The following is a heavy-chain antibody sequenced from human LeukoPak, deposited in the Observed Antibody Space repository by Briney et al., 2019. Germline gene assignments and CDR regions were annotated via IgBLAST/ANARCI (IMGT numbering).Heavy chain of an antibody. CDR3: ARDGGYSGYDADC. J-gene: IGHJ4*02. Sequence: GGSLRLSCAASGFTFSTYSMKWVRQAPWKGLEWVSYISDSGAMYYADSVRGRFTISRENAQNSLFLQMNSLRAEDTAVYYCARDGGYSGYDADCWGQGTLVTVSS. D-gene: IGHD5-12*01. CDR1: GFTFSTYS. V-gene: IGHV3-48*01. CDR2: ISDSGAM.